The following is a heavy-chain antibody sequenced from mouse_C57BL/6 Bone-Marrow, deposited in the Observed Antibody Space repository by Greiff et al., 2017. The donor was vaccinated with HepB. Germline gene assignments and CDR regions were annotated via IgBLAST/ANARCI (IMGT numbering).Heavy chain of an antibody. CDR2: INPNNGGT. J-gene: IGHJ2*01. CDR3: ARGGYYVGYFDY. D-gene: IGHD2-3*01. V-gene: IGHV1-26*01. Sequence: VQLQQSGPELVKPGASVKISCKASGYTFTDYYMNWVKQSHGKSLEWIGDINPNNGGTSYNQKFKGKATLTVDKSSSTAYMELRSLTSEDSAVYYCARGGYYVGYFDYWAKAPLSQSPQ. CDR1: GYTFTDYY.